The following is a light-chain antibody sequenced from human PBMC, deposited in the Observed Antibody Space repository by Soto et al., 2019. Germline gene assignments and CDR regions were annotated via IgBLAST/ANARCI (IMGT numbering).Light chain of an antibody. J-gene: IGKJ1*01. Sequence: EMLMTQTPLSSPVTLGQPASISYRSLQRLVHSDGNTYLSWLQQRPGQPPRLRRYKISDRFSGVPSTSSGSGSGTEFTLTISSLQSEDLAVYHCKQYNKRPQTFGQRTKVDI. CDR1: QRLVHSDGNTY. V-gene: IGKV2-24*01. CDR3: KQYNKRPQT. CDR2: KIS.